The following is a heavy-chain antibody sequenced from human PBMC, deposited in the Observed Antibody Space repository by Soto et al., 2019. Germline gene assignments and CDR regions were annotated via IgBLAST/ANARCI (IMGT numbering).Heavy chain of an antibody. CDR1: SGSFSGYY. Sequence: QVQLQQWGAGLLKPSETLSLTCAVYSGSFSGYYWSWIRQPPGKWLEWSGEINHRGSTKGNSSLKIRVTISVDTSKNQFSLKLNSVTAADTAVYYCARRGDSGYDDWGQGNQVTVSS. CDR3: ARRGDSGYDD. J-gene: IGHJ4*02. V-gene: IGHV4-34*01. D-gene: IGHD5-12*01. CDR2: INHRGST.